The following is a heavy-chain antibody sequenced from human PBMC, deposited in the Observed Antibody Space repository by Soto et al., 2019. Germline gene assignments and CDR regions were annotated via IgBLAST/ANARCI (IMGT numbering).Heavy chain of an antibody. V-gene: IGHV3-23*01. CDR1: GFKFSNYA. D-gene: IGHD3-16*01. Sequence: GGSLRLSCAASGFKFSNYAMSWVRQASGKGLEWVSLISATGGGTYYADSVKGRFTISRDNSHNTLYLQVHSLTAEDTAVYYCAKDRRAGGNSAFYFDFRGQGAQVTVSS. CDR2: ISATGGGT. CDR3: AKDRRAGGNSAFYFDF. J-gene: IGHJ4*02.